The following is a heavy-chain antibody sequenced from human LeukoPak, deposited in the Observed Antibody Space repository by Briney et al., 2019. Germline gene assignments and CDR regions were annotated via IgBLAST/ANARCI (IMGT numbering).Heavy chain of an antibody. CDR1: GYMFSNYW. D-gene: IGHD3-10*01. V-gene: IGHV5-51*01. CDR2: IYPGDSDT. CDR3: ASHYYYGSGPQGGFAY. Sequence: GESLKISCEGSGYMFSNYWIGWVRQMPGKGLEWMGIIYPGDSDTRYSPSFQGQVTISADKSISTAYLQWSSLKASDTAMYYCASHYYYGSGPQGGFAYWGQGTLVTVSS. J-gene: IGHJ4*02.